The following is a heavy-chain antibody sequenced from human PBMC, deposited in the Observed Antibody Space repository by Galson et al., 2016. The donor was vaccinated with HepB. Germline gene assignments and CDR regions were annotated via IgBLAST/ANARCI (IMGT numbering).Heavy chain of an antibody. D-gene: IGHD4-17*01. V-gene: IGHV1-69*13. CDR3: ARVTNDYGDYVLDY. J-gene: IGHJ4*02. CDR1: GGTFSSYA. Sequence: SVKVSCKASGGTFSSYALSWVRQAPGQGLEWMGTITPIFGTANYAQKFQGRVTITADESTNTAYMELSSLRSEDTAVYYCARVTNDYGDYVLDYWGQGTLVTGSS. CDR2: ITPIFGTA.